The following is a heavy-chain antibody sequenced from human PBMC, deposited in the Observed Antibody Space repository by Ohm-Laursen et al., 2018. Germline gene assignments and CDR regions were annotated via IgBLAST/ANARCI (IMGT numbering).Heavy chain of an antibody. CDR3: ARPSHNWNYFDAFDI. J-gene: IGHJ3*02. Sequence: GASVKVSCKASGYTFTGYYMHWVRQAPGQGLEWMGWINPNSGGTNYAQKFQGRVTMTRDTSISTAYMELSRLRSDDTAVYYCARPSHNWNYFDAFDIWGQGTMVTVSS. D-gene: IGHD1-7*01. CDR2: INPNSGGT. V-gene: IGHV1-2*02. CDR1: GYTFTGYY.